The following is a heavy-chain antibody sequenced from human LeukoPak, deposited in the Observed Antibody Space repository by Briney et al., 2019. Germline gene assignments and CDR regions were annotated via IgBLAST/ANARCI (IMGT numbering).Heavy chain of an antibody. Sequence: GGSLRLSCAASGFTFSSYAMHWVRQAPGKGLEWVAVISYDGSNKYYADSVKGRFTISRDNSKNTLYLQMNSLRAEDTAVYYCAGDCRDGYKWGAFDIWGQGTMVTVSS. D-gene: IGHD5-24*01. CDR2: ISYDGSNK. V-gene: IGHV3-30-3*01. CDR3: AGDCRDGYKWGAFDI. CDR1: GFTFSSYA. J-gene: IGHJ3*02.